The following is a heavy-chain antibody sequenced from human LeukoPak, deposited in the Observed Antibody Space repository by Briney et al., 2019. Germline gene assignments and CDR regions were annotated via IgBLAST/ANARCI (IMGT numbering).Heavy chain of an antibody. V-gene: IGHV4-34*01. CDR1: GGSFSGYY. J-gene: IGHJ4*02. D-gene: IGHD3-3*01. CDR2: INHSGST. CDR3: ARESSLGVVTIYFDY. Sequence: SETLSLTCAVYGGSFSGYYWRWLRQPPGKGLEWIGEINHSGSTNYNPSLKSRVTISVDTSKNQFSLKLSSVTAADTAVYYCARESSLGVVTIYFDYWGQGTLVTVSS.